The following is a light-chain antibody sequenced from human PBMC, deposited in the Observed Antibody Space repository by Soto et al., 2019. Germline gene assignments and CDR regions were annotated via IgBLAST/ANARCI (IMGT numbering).Light chain of an antibody. CDR1: QSISSW. V-gene: IGKV1-5*03. CDR3: QQYTTYPWR. Sequence: DIQMTQSPSTLSASVGDRVTITCRASQSISSWLAWYQQKPGKAPKLLIYNASSLESGVPSRFSGSGSGTEFTLNIIRLQPDDFSTYYCQQYTTYPWRFGQGYKVQIK. J-gene: IGKJ1*01. CDR2: NAS.